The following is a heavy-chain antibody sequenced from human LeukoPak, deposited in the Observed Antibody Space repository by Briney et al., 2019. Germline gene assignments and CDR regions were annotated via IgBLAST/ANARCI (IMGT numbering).Heavy chain of an antibody. D-gene: IGHD4-17*01. J-gene: IGHJ6*03. V-gene: IGHV4-39*02. CDR3: ARLRDYGNLFFYFYMDV. CDR1: GVSTGSQNFY. Sequence: SETLSLTCSVSGVSTGSQNFYWAWIRQPPGEGHEWIGNIYHTGSAYYSAALKSRVTISIDTSKDNFSLRLTSLTAADTAVYYCARLRDYGNLFFYFYMDVWGKGATVTVSS. CDR2: IYHTGSA.